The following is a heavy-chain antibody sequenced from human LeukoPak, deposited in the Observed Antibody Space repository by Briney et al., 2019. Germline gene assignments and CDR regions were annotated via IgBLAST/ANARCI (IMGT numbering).Heavy chain of an antibody. CDR2: IYYSGST. Sequence: SETLSLTCTVSGGSITSTSYYWGWIRQPPGKGLEWIGSIYYSGSTYYNPSLKSRVTISLDTSKNQFSLKLSSVTAADTAVYYCAAPGQYSSGWFHALNFDYWGQGTLVTVSS. CDR3: AAPGQYSSGWFHALNFDY. D-gene: IGHD6-19*01. J-gene: IGHJ4*02. CDR1: GGSITSTSYY. V-gene: IGHV4-39*01.